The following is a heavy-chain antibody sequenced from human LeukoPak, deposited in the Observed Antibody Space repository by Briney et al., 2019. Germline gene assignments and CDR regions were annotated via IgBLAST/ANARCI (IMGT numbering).Heavy chain of an antibody. Sequence: PGGSLRLSCAASGFTFSSYAMSWVRQAPGEGLEWVAVISYDGDNKKYTDSVMGRFTISRDNSKSTLYLQMSSLRAEDTAVYYCARVPYDSGTYDYWGQGTLVTVSS. CDR1: GFTFSSYA. J-gene: IGHJ4*02. D-gene: IGHD3-16*01. V-gene: IGHV3-30-3*01. CDR3: ARVPYDSGTYDY. CDR2: ISYDGDNK.